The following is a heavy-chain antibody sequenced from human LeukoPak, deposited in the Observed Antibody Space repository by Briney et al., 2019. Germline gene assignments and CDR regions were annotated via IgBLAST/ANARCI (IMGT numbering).Heavy chain of an antibody. Sequence: ASVKVSCKASGYTFTSYDINWVRQATGQGLEWMGSINANSGGTNYAQKFQDRVTMTRDTSISTAYMELSRLRSDDTAVYYCARDLGYRGGWFDPWGQGTLVTVSS. J-gene: IGHJ5*02. CDR1: GYTFTSYD. CDR3: ARDLGYRGGWFDP. D-gene: IGHD1-26*01. CDR2: INANSGGT. V-gene: IGHV1-2*02.